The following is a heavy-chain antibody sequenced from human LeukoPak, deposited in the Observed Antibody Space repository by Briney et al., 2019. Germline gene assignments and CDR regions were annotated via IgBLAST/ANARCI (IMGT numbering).Heavy chain of an antibody. CDR2: ISSSSSYT. J-gene: IGHJ6*02. V-gene: IGHV3-11*05. CDR3: AREMTTRGMDV. Sequence: GGSLRLSCAASGFTFSDYYMSWIRQAPGKGLEWVSYISSSSSYTNYADSVKGRFTISRDNAKNSLYLQMNSLRAEDTAVYYCAREMTTRGMDVWGQGTTVTVSS. CDR1: GFTFSDYY. D-gene: IGHD1-1*01.